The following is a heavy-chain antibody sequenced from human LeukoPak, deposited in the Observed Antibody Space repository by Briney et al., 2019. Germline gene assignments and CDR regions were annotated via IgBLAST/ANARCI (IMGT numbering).Heavy chain of an antibody. J-gene: IGHJ3*02. CDR3: ARDPRGDLYAFDI. CDR1: GYTFTSYY. D-gene: IGHD2-21*02. V-gene: IGHV1-2*02. CDR2: INPNSGGT. Sequence: ASVKVSCKASGYTFTSYYMHWVRQAPGQGLEWMGWINPNSGGTNYAQKFQGRVTMTRDTSISTAYMELSRLRSDDTAVYYCARDPRGDLYAFDIWGQGTMVTVSS.